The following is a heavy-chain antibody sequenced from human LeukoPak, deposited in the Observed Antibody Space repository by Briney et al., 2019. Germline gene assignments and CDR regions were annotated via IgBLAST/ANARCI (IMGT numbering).Heavy chain of an antibody. Sequence: GGSLRLSCAASGFTFSSYAMSWVRQAPGKGLEWVSTISGSGGNTYYADSMKGRFTISRDDSKNTLYLQMNSLRAEDTAVYYCAKDPGRYYDSSGYYAYWGQGTWSPSPQ. CDR3: AKDPGRYYDSSGYYAY. J-gene: IGHJ4*02. CDR2: ISGSGGNT. CDR1: GFTFSSYA. D-gene: IGHD3-22*01. V-gene: IGHV3-23*01.